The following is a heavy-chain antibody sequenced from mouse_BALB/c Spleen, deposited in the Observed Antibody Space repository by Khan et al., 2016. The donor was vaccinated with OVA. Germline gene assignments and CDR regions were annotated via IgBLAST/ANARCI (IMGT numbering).Heavy chain of an antibody. CDR2: INPSSGYT. V-gene: IGHV1-4*01. J-gene: IGHJ3*01. Sequence: QVQLQQSGAELARPGASVKMSCKASGYTFTSYTIHWIKQRPGKGLEWIGYINPSSGYTNYNQKFKDKATLTADKSSTTAYMQLSSLTSDDSAVYYCARDGAYYRNDGWFAYGGQGTLVTVSA. CDR3: ARDGAYYRNDGWFAY. CDR1: GYTFTSYT. D-gene: IGHD2-14*01.